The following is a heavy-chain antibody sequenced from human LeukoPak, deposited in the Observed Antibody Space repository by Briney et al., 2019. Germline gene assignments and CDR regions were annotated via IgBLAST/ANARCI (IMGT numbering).Heavy chain of an antibody. CDR3: AKDAYGDYPNWFGP. D-gene: IGHD4-17*01. V-gene: IGHV3-9*01. CDR1: GFTFDDYA. Sequence: PGGSLRLSCAASGFTFDDYAMHWVRQAPGKGLEWVSGISWNSGSIGYADSVKGRFTISRDNAKNSLYLQMNSLRAEDTALYYCAKDAYGDYPNWFGPWGQGTLVTVSS. J-gene: IGHJ5*02. CDR2: ISWNSGSI.